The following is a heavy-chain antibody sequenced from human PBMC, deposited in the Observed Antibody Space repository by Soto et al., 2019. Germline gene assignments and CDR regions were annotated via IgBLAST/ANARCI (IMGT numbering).Heavy chain of an antibody. Sequence: PSETLSLTCTVSGGSISSYYWSWIRQPPGKGLEWIGYIYYSESTNYNPSLKSRVTISVDTSKNQFSLKLSSVTAADTAVYYCARARKGSGSDYYYHYGMDVLGKGTTVTVSS. J-gene: IGHJ6*04. D-gene: IGHD3-3*01. CDR1: GGSISSYY. CDR3: ARARKGSGSDYYYHYGMDV. V-gene: IGHV4-59*01. CDR2: IYYSEST.